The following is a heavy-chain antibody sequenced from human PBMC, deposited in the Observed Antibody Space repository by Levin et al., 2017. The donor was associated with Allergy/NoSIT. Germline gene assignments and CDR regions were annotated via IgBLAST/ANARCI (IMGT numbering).Heavy chain of an antibody. Sequence: GGSLRLSCAASGFTFSTYWMHWVRQAPGKGLVWISRINSDGSSTTYADSVKGRFTISRDNAKNTLYLQMNSLRAEDTAVYYCAYGLRLNHFDYWGQGTLVTVSS. J-gene: IGHJ4*02. CDR1: GFTFSTYW. CDR3: AYGLRLNHFDY. D-gene: IGHD3-10*01. CDR2: INSDGSST. V-gene: IGHV3-74*01.